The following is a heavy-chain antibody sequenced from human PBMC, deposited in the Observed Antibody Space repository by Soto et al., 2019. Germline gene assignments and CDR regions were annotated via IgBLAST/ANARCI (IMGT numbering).Heavy chain of an antibody. J-gene: IGHJ4*02. CDR2: ISYDGSNK. Sequence: GGSLRLSCAASGFTFSSYAMHWVRQAPGKGLEWVAVISYDGSNKYYADSVKGRFTISRDNSKNTLYLQMNSLRAEDTAVYYCARGTAVDTAMVTTYWGQGTLVTVSS. D-gene: IGHD5-18*01. CDR3: ARGTAVDTAMVTTY. V-gene: IGHV3-30-3*01. CDR1: GFTFSSYA.